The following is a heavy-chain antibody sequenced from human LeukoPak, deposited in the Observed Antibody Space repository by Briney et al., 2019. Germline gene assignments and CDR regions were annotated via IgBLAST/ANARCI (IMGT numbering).Heavy chain of an antibody. CDR3: SRGPGVPGRFFVGDQ. CDR1: GFTFSSHW. CDR2: SNSDGSTT. D-gene: IGHD3-10*01. J-gene: IGHJ4*02. Sequence: GGSLRLSCAASGFTFSSHWMHWVRHAPGKGLVWVSRSNSDGSTTIYGDSVKGRFTISRDNAKNTLYLQMNSLRDEDTAVYYCSRGPGVPGRFFVGDQWGQGTLVTVSS. V-gene: IGHV3-74*01.